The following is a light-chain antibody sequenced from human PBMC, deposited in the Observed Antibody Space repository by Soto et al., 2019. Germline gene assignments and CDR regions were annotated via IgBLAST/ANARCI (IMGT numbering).Light chain of an antibody. CDR2: GAS. CDR3: QQYGSSPRT. CDR1: QSVSSSF. Sequence: EIVLTQSPGTLSLSPGERATLSCRASQSVSSSFLGWYQQRPGQAPRLLIYGASSRATGIPDRFSGSGSGTDFTLTIKRLEPEDFAVYYCQQYGSSPRTFGQGTKVDNK. V-gene: IGKV3-20*01. J-gene: IGKJ1*01.